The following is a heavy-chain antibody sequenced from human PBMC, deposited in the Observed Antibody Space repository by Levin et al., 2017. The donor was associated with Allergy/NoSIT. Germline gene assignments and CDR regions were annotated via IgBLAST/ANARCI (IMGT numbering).Heavy chain of an antibody. CDR2: INSDGSST. Sequence: ELRRTLSLTCAASGFTFNRFWMHWVRQAPGKGLVWVAHINSDGSSTNYADSVKGRFTISRDNAKNTLYLQMNSLTAEDTSLYFCARGGCSATSCLDNWGQGTLVTVSS. V-gene: IGHV3-74*01. J-gene: IGHJ4*02. D-gene: IGHD2-2*01. CDR3: ARGGCSATSCLDN. CDR1: GFTFNRFW.